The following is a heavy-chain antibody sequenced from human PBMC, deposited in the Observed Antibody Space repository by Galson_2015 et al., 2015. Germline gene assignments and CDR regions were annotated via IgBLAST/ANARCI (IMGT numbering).Heavy chain of an antibody. Sequence: SLRLSCAASGFTFSTYWMRWVRQAPGKGLVGVSRINSDGSTTSYADSVKGRFTISRDNAKNTLYLRMNSLRAEDTAVYYCARDYFSSSSCFPFLFHGIDVWGQGTTITVSS. CDR2: INSDGSTT. J-gene: IGHJ6*02. CDR1: GFTFSTYW. CDR3: ARDYFSSSSCFPFLFHGIDV. V-gene: IGHV3-74*01. D-gene: IGHD2-2*01.